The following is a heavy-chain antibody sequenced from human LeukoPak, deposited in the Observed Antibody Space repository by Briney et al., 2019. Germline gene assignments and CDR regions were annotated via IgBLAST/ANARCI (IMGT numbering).Heavy chain of an antibody. CDR1: GGSISSYY. CDR2: IYYSGST. D-gene: IGHD2-15*01. J-gene: IGHJ5*02. Sequence: KSSETLSLTCTVSGGSISSYYWSWIRQPPGKGLEWIGYIYYSGSTNYNPSLKSRVTISVDTSKNQFSLKLSSVTAADTAVYYYARDLWGEVLSGLGYCSGGSCYHTTWFDPWGQGTLVTVSS. CDR3: ARDLWGEVLSGLGYCSGGSCYHTTWFDP. V-gene: IGHV4-59*01.